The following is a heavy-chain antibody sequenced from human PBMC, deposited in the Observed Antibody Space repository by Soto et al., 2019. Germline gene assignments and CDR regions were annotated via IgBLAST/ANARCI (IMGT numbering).Heavy chain of an antibody. D-gene: IGHD2-15*01. V-gene: IGHV4-59*01. CDR2: IYYSGST. CDR1: GGSISNYY. J-gene: IGHJ4*02. CDR3: ARAGAATLSDY. Sequence: QVQLQESGPGLVKASETLSLTCTVSGGSISNYYCSWIQQPPGKGLEWIGYIYYSGSTNYNPSLKSRVTISVDTSKNQFSLKLSSVTAADTAVYYCARAGAATLSDYWGQGTLVTVSS.